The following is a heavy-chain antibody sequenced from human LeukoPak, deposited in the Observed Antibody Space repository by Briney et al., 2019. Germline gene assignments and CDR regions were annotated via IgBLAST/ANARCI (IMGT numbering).Heavy chain of an antibody. D-gene: IGHD6-19*01. Sequence: GGSLRLSCAASGFTFSSYAMSWVRQAPGKGLEWVSAISGSGGSTYYADSVKGRFTISRDNSKNTLYLQMNSLRAEDTAVYYCAKGDGGGAVAVYYFDYWGQGTLVTVSS. CDR3: AKGDGGGAVAVYYFDY. J-gene: IGHJ4*02. V-gene: IGHV3-23*01. CDR2: ISGSGGST. CDR1: GFTFSSYA.